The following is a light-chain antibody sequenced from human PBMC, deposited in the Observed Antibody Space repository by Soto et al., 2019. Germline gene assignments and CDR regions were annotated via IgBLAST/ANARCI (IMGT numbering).Light chain of an antibody. CDR2: GAS. J-gene: IGKJ3*01. Sequence: EIVLTQSPGTLSLSPGERATLSCRASQSFSSSYLAWYQQKPGQPPRLLIYGASSRDTGIPDRFSGSGSGTDFTLTISSLEPEDFAVYYCQHYGSALFTFGPGTKVDVK. V-gene: IGKV3-20*01. CDR1: QSFSSSY. CDR3: QHYGSALFT.